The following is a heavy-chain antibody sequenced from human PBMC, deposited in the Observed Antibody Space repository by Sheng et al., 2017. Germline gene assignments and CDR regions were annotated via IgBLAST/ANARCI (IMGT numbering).Heavy chain of an antibody. CDR3: AGKPHSVTTVTTRGDAFDI. Sequence: QVQLVQSGAEVKKPGSSVKVSCKASGGTFSSYAISWVRQAPGQGLEWMGGIIPIFGTANYAQKFQGRVTITTDESTSTAYMELSSLRSEDTAVYYCAGKPHSVTTVTTRGDAFDIWGQGTMVTVSS. D-gene: IGHD4-17*01. CDR1: GGTFSSYA. CDR2: IIPIFGTA. V-gene: IGHV1-69*05. J-gene: IGHJ3*02.